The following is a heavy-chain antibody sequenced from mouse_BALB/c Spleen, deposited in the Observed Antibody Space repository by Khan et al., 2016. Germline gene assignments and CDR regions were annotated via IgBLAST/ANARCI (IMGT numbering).Heavy chain of an antibody. D-gene: IGHD1-1*02. J-gene: IGHJ4*01. Sequence: QVQLKQSGAELTRPGASVKLSCKASGFTFFNYWLQWVKQRPGQGLEWIGAIYPGDGDTRYTQKFTGKATLNADKSSSTAYMQLSNLTSEDSAVYYCTREGGGALDYWGQGTSVTVSA. CDR2: IYPGDGDT. CDR3: TREGGGALDY. CDR1: GFTFFNYW. V-gene: IGHV1-87*01.